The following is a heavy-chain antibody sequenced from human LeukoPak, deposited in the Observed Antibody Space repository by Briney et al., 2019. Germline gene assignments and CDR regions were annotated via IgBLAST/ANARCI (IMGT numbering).Heavy chain of an antibody. Sequence: ASVKVSCKASGYSFSTYTMNWVRQAPGQRLEWMGWINAGNGNTTYSQKFQGRVTITRDTSASTAYMEMRSLRSEDTAVYYCAREIDRDDYNRFFDYWGQGTLVTVSS. D-gene: IGHD5-24*01. CDR3: AREIDRDDYNRFFDY. CDR1: GYSFSTYT. CDR2: INAGNGNT. V-gene: IGHV1-3*01. J-gene: IGHJ4*02.